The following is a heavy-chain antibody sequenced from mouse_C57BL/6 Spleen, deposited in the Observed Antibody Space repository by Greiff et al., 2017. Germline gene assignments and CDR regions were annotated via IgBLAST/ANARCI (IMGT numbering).Heavy chain of an antibody. V-gene: IGHV1-50*01. J-gene: IGHJ3*01. CDR1: GYTFTSYW. CDR3: ARSGLRRGGFAY. CDR2: IDTSDSYT. D-gene: IGHD2-4*01. Sequence: QVQLQQPGAELVQPGASVKLSCTASGYTFTSYWMQWVKQRPGQGLEWIGEIDTSDSYTNYNQKFKGKATLTVDTSSSTAYMQLSSLTSEDSAVYYCARSGLRRGGFAYWGQGTLVTVSA.